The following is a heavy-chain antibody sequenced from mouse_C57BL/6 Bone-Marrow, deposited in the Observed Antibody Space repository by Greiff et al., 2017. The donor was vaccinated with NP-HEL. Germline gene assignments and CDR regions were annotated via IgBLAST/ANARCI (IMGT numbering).Heavy chain of an antibody. CDR2: IDPSDSYT. CDR1: GYTFTTYW. V-gene: IGHV1-50*01. D-gene: IGHD1-1*01. Sequence: VQLQQPGAELVKPGASVKLSCKASGYTFTTYWMQWVKQRPGQGLEWIGEIDPSDSYTNYNQTFKGKATLTVDTSSSTAYMQLSSLTSEDSAVYYCARKAYYGRSYEFAYWGQGTLVTVSA. CDR3: ARKAYYGRSYEFAY. J-gene: IGHJ3*01.